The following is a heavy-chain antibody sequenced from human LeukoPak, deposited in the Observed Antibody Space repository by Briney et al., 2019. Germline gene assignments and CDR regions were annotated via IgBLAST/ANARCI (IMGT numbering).Heavy chain of an antibody. V-gene: IGHV1-3*01. CDR3: ARVLDPLYCSGGSCYQKPLDTAMLAYDY. D-gene: IGHD2-15*01. CDR2: INAGNGNT. CDR1: GYTFTSYA. Sequence: GASVKVSCKASGYTFTSYAMHWVRQAPGQRLEWMGWINAGNGNTKYSQKFQGRVTITRDTSASTAYMELSSLRSEDTAVYYCARVLDPLYCSGGSCYQKPLDTAMLAYDYWGQGTLVTVSS. J-gene: IGHJ4*02.